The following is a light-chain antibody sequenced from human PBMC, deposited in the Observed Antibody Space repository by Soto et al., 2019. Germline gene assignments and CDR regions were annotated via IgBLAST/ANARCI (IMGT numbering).Light chain of an antibody. CDR2: SNT. CDR1: SSNIGGNT. Sequence: QSVLTQPPSASGTPGQRVTISCSGSSSNIGGNTVSWYQHLPGTAPKLLIYSNTQRPSGVPNRFSGSKYGTSASLAISGLQSEDEADYYCATWDDNLNGLFGGGTKLTVL. CDR3: ATWDDNLNGL. V-gene: IGLV1-44*01. J-gene: IGLJ2*01.